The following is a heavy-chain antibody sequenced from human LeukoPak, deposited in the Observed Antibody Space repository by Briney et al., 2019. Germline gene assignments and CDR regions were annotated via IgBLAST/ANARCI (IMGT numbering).Heavy chain of an antibody. Sequence: GGSLRLSCAASGFTFSTCEMNWVRQAPGKGLEWVSYISSSGSTIYYADSVRGRFTISRDNAKNSLYLQMNSLRAEDTAVYYCAELGITMIGGVWGKGTTVTISS. CDR3: AELGITMIGGV. CDR1: GFTFSTCE. D-gene: IGHD3-10*02. CDR2: ISSSGSTI. J-gene: IGHJ6*04. V-gene: IGHV3-48*03.